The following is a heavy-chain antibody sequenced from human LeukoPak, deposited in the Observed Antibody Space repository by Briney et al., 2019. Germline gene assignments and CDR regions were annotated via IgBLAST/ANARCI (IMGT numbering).Heavy chain of an antibody. D-gene: IGHD6-13*01. CDR3: ATVNSSSWFLNWFDP. Sequence: ASVKVSCKVSGYTLTELSMHWVRQAPGKGLEWMGGFDPEDGETIYAQKFQGRVTMTEDTSTDTAYMELSSLRSEDTAVYYCATVNSSSWFLNWFDPWGQGTLVTVSS. V-gene: IGHV1-24*01. CDR2: FDPEDGET. J-gene: IGHJ5*02. CDR1: GYTLTELS.